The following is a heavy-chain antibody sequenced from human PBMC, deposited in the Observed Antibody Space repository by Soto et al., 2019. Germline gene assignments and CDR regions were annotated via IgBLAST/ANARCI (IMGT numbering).Heavy chain of an antibody. D-gene: IGHD3-10*01. CDR2: IYYSGST. Sequence: QLQLQESGPGLVKPSETLSLTCTVSGGSISSSSYYWGWIRQPPGKGLEWIGSIYYSGSTYYNPSLKSRVTISVDTSKNQFSLKLSSVTAADTAMYYCARHFGGGFGESPYYFDYWGQGTLVTVSS. J-gene: IGHJ4*02. CDR1: GGSISSSSYY. CDR3: ARHFGGGFGESPYYFDY. V-gene: IGHV4-39*01.